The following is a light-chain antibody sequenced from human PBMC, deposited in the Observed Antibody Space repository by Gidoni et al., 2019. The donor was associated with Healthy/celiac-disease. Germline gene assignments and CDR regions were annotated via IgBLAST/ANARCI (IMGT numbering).Light chain of an antibody. CDR2: AAS. V-gene: IGKV1-39*01. Sequence: DVQMTQSPSSLSSPVGYRVTITCRASHSISSYLNWYQQKPGKAPKLLIYAASSLQSGVPARFSGSGSGTDFTLTISSLQPEDFATYYCQQSYRTPYTFGQGTKLEIK. CDR3: QQSYRTPYT. J-gene: IGKJ2*01. CDR1: HSISSY.